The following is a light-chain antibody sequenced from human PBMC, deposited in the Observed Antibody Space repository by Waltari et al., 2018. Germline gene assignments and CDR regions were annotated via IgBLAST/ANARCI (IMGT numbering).Light chain of an antibody. J-gene: IGLJ3*02. V-gene: IGLV1-44*01. CDR2: ANS. CDR1: SSNIGINT. Sequence: QSVLTQPPLASGTPGQRVTISCSGNSSNIGINTVTWYQQLPGTGPKVLIFANSHRPSGVPDRFSASQSDTSASLAISGLQSEDEADYFCATWDDSLNGRVFGGGTKLTVL. CDR3: ATWDDSLNGRV.